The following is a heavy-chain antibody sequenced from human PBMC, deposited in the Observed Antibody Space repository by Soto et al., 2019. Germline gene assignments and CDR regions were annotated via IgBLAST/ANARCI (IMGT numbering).Heavy chain of an antibody. D-gene: IGHD1-7*01. V-gene: IGHV5-51*01. CDR3: ARAKLELTAYSGRDV. Sequence: HGESMKISCKGSGYSFTSYGIGWVRQMPGKGLEWMGVIYPGDSDTRYSPSFQGQVTISADKSNKIASLQWSSLNGSDSAMYYWARAKLELTAYSGRDVWGQGTTGTV. J-gene: IGHJ6*02. CDR2: IYPGDSDT. CDR1: GYSFTSYG.